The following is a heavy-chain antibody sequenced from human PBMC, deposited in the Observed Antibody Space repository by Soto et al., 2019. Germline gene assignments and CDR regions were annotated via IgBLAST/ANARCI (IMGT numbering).Heavy chain of an antibody. V-gene: IGHV4-39*01. J-gene: IGHJ6*02. CDR2: MFYSGLT. D-gene: IGHD2-15*01. CDR1: GYSVTSSDYY. CDR3: APLSVSLSGPYGIHV. Sequence: SETLSLTCSVSGYSVTSSDYYWAWIRQPPGKGLEWIGSMFYSGLTYYNPSLKSRVTLSVDTSKNQFSVRLNSVTAADTAVYYCAPLSVSLSGPYGIHVWGQGTTVIVSS.